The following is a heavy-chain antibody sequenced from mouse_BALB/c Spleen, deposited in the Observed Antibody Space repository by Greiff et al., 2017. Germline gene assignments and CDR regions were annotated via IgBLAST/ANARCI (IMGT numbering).Heavy chain of an antibody. Sequence: EVQRVESGAELVKPGASVKLSCTASGFNIKDTYMHWVKQRPEQGLEWIGRIDPANGNTKYDPKFQGKATITADTSSNTAYLQLSSLTSEDTAVYYCARGFNYHGGAYWGQGTLVTVAA. CDR1: GFNIKDTY. V-gene: IGHV14-3*02. CDR2: IDPANGNT. J-gene: IGHJ3*01. D-gene: IGHD1-1*01. CDR3: ARGFNYHGGAY.